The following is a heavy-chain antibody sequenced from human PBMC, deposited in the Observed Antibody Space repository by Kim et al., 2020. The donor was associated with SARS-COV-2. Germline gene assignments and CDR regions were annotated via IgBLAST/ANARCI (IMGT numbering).Heavy chain of an antibody. CDR3: ARDGPFYQSGYFQH. CDR2: IWYDGSNK. J-gene: IGHJ1*01. Sequence: GGSLRLSCAASGFTFSSYGMHWVRQAPGKGLEWVAVIWYDGSNKYYADSVKGRFTISRDNSKNTLYLQMNSLRAEDTAVYYCARDGPFYQSGYFQHWGQGTLVTVSS. D-gene: IGHD5-12*01. V-gene: IGHV3-33*01. CDR1: GFTFSSYG.